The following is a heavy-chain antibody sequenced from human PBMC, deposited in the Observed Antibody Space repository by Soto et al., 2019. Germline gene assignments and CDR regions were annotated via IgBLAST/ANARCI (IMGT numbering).Heavy chain of an antibody. CDR1: GGTFTNYA. CDR2: IVPIFGTT. V-gene: IGHV1-69*12. Sequence: QVQLVQSGAEVKEPGSSVKVSCKASGGTFTNYAISWVRQAPGQGLEWMGGIVPIFGTTNYAQKFQGRVTLTADESTSTAYMELSSLRSEDTAVYYCASPHIVVVVSSRRYYYGMDVWGQGTSVTVSS. CDR3: ASPHIVVVVSSRRYYYGMDV. J-gene: IGHJ6*02. D-gene: IGHD2-15*01.